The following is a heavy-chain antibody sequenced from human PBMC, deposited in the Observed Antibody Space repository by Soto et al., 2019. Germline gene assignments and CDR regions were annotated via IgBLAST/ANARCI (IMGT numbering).Heavy chain of an antibody. V-gene: IGHV3-74*01. D-gene: IGHD4-17*01. CDR2: INCDGRTT. CDR3: ARAAYGEYWFDP. J-gene: IGHJ5*02. CDR1: GFTFSGYW. Sequence: EVQLVESGGGVVPPGGSLRLSCAASGFTFSGYWMHWVRQAPGKGLMWVSRINCDGRTTNYADSVKGRFTISRENAKNTLYLQMNSLRAEDTAVYYCARAAYGEYWFDPWGQGTLVTVSS.